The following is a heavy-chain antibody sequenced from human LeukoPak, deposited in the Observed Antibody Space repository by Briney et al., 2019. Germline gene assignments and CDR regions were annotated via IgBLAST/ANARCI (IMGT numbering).Heavy chain of an antibody. CDR2: ISGSGGST. D-gene: IGHD2-8*01. Sequence: GGSLRLSCAASGFIFSSYAMSWVRQAPGKGLEWVSTISGSGGSTYYADSVKGRFTISRDNSKNTVYLQMNSLRAEDTAVYYCAKDRSCINDVRHGDFDYWGQGTLVTVSS. J-gene: IGHJ4*02. CDR1: GFIFSSYA. CDR3: AKDRSCINDVRHGDFDY. V-gene: IGHV3-23*01.